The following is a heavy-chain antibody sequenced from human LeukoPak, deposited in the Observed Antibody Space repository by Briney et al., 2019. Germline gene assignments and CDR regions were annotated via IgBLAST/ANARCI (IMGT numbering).Heavy chain of an antibody. CDR2: INPSGGST. V-gene: IGHV1-46*01. D-gene: IGHD3-10*01. J-gene: IGHJ4*02. Sequence: ASVKVSCKASGYAFTSYYMHWVRQAPGQGLEWMGIINPSGGSTSYAQKFQGRVTMTRDTSTSTVYMELSSLRSEDTAVYYCARDPAGRACFDYWGQGTLVTVSS. CDR3: ARDPAGRACFDY. CDR1: GYAFTSYY.